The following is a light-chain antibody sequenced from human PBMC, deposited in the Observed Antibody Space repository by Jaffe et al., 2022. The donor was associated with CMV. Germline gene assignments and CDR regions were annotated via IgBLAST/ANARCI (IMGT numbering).Light chain of an antibody. J-gene: IGKJ5*01. CDR3: QQYGSSPPIT. CDR2: GAS. CDR1: QSVSRNY. Sequence: EIVLTQSPDTLSLSPGERATLSCRASQSVSRNYLAWYQQKPGQAPRLLIYGASSRATGIPDRFSGSGSGTDFSLTISRLEPEDFALYYCQQYGSSPPITFGQGTRLEIK. V-gene: IGKV3-20*01.